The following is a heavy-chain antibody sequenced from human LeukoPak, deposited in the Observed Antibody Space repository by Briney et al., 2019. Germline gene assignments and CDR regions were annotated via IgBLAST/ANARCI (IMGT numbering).Heavy chain of an antibody. CDR3: ARVQAARPTYIDY. CDR2: IYHSGST. V-gene: IGHV4-4*02. J-gene: IGHJ4*02. D-gene: IGHD6-6*01. Sequence: KASETLSLTCAVSGGSISSSNWWSWVRQPPGKGLEWIGEIYHSGSTNYNPSLKSRVTISVDKSKNQFSLKLSSVTAADTAVYYCARVQAARPTYIDYWGQGTLVTVSS. CDR1: GGSISSSNW.